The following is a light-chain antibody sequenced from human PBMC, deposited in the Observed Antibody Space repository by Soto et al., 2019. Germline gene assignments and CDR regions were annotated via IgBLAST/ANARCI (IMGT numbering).Light chain of an antibody. V-gene: IGLV2-23*02. CDR2: DAT. Sequence: QSALTQPASVSGSPGQSITISCSGTWSADGKHNLVSWYQQHAGKVPKLIIYDATKRPSGVSHRFSGSRSDNTASLTISGLQAEDEAYYYCCSYPTTSTFVVFGGGTKLTVL. CDR3: CSYPTTSTFVV. J-gene: IGLJ2*01. CDR1: WSADGKHNL.